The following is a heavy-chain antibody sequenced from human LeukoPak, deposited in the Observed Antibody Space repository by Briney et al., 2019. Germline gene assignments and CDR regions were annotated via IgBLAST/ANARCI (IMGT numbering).Heavy chain of an antibody. V-gene: IGHV3-9*03. CDR3: AKGHVDTAFGFFDY. CDR2: ISWNIGSI. Sequence: PGRSLRLSCAASGFTFDDYAMHWVRQAQGRGWGGIKEISWNIGSIGYADSVKGRFTISRDNAKNSLYLQMNSLRAEDMALYYCAKGHVDTAFGFFDYWGQGTLVTVSS. J-gene: IGHJ4*02. D-gene: IGHD5-18*01. CDR1: GFTFDDYA.